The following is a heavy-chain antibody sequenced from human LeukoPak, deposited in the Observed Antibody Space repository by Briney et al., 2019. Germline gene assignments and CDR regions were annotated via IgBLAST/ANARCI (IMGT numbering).Heavy chain of an antibody. CDR3: ARRGSSSGWYNWFDP. V-gene: IGHV4-59*01. CDR2: IYYSGIG. CDR1: GGSIGGYY. D-gene: IGHD6-19*01. J-gene: IGHJ5*02. Sequence: SETLSLTCTVSGGSIGGYYWIWIRQPPGEGLEWIGYIYYSGIGNYNPSLKSRVTMSVDTSKNQFSLKLSSVTPADTAVYYCARRGSSSGWYNWFDPWGQGTLVTVSS.